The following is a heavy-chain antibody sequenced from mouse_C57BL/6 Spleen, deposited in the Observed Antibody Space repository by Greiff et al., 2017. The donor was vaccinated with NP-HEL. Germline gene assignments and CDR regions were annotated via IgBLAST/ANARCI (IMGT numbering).Heavy chain of an antibody. CDR2: IYPGDGDT. V-gene: IGHV1-82*01. CDR3: ARRGDYGNFFDY. J-gene: IGHJ2*01. Sequence: QVQLQQSGPELVKPGASVKISCKASGYAFSSSWMNWVKQRPGKGLEWIGRIYPGDGDTNYNGKFKGKATLTADKSSSTAYMQLSGLTSEDSAVYFCARRGDYGNFFDYWGQGTTLTVSS. CDR1: GYAFSSSW. D-gene: IGHD2-1*01.